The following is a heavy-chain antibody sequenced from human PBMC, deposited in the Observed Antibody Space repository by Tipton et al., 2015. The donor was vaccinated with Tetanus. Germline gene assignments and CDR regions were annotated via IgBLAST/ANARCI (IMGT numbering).Heavy chain of an antibody. CDR1: GGSIRSGDHQ. Sequence: TLSLTCTVSGGSIRSGDHQWNWIRQPPGQGLEWLAYTSPSGRTNSNYSLKSRITISQDTSKNQFSLRLTSVTAADTAMYYCARGSDIVVVPGVTRADWFDPWGQGTLVTVSS. CDR2: TSPSGRT. CDR3: ARGSDIVVVPGVTRADWFDP. D-gene: IGHD2-2*01. V-gene: IGHV4-61*08. J-gene: IGHJ5*02.